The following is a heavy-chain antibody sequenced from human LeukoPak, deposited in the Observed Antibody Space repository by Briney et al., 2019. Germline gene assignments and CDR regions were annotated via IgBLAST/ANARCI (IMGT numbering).Heavy chain of an antibody. J-gene: IGHJ4*02. CDR1: GGSISSYY. Sequence: PSETLSLTCTVSGGSISSYYWSWIRQPPGKGLEWIGYIHYNGGTNYNPSLRSRVTISVDTSKNHFSLRLSSVTAADTAMYYCARAGGVDTAMDANFDYWGLGTLVTVSS. CDR3: ARAGGVDTAMDANFDY. D-gene: IGHD5-18*01. V-gene: IGHV4-59*01. CDR2: IHYNGGT.